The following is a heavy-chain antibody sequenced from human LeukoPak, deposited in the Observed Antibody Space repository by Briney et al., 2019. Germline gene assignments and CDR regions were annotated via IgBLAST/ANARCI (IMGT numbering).Heavy chain of an antibody. CDR1: GGTFSSYA. D-gene: IGHD2-2*01. V-gene: IGHV1-69*11. CDR2: TIPILGTA. CDR3: ARGELPIVVLPAALTH. J-gene: IGHJ4*02. Sequence: SVKVSCKASGGTFSSYAISWVRQAPGQGLEWMGRTIPILGTANYAQKFQGRVTITTDESTSTAYMELSSLRSEDTAVYYCARGELPIVVLPAALTHWGQGTLVTVSS.